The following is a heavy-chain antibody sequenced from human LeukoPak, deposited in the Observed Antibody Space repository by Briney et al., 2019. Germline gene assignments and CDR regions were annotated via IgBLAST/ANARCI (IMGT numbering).Heavy chain of an antibody. Sequence: GGFLRLSCAVSGFTFSTYWMSWVRQAPGKGLEWVANIKTDGSEKYYVDSVKGRFTISRDNAKNSLYLQMNSLRAEDTAVYYCARDWNGSGSPNDFWGQGTLVTVSS. CDR1: GFTFSTYW. CDR3: ARDWNGSGSPNDF. CDR2: IKTDGSEK. D-gene: IGHD3-10*01. J-gene: IGHJ4*02. V-gene: IGHV3-7*01.